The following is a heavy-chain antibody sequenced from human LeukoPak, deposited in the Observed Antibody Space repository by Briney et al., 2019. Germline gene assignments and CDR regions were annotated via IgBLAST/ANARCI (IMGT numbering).Heavy chain of an antibody. D-gene: IGHD5-18*01. CDR2: VSSGFHA. CDR3: AREARGYHYTYFDY. CDR1: GFTLGSHD. Sequence: GGSLRLSCTASGFTLGSHDMHWVRQIPGQGLEWVAAVSSGFHAFFADSVQGRFTVSREDARNSLYLQMNSLRAGDTAVYYCAREARGYHYTYFDYWGQGTLVTVSS. V-gene: IGHV3-13*01. J-gene: IGHJ4*02.